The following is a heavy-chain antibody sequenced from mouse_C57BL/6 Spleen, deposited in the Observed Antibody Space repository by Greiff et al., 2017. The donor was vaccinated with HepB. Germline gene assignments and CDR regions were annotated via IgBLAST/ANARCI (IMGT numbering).Heavy chain of an antibody. CDR3: AKLPYYGSSNYAMDY. CDR1: GYTFTDYY. V-gene: IGHV1-26*01. D-gene: IGHD1-1*01. CDR2: INPNNGGT. Sequence: VQLQQSGPELVKPGASVKISCKASGYTFTDYYMNWVNQSHGKSLEWIGDINPNNGGTSYNQKFKGKATLTVDKSSSTAYMELRSLTSEDSAVYYCAKLPYYGSSNYAMDYWGQGTSVTVSS. J-gene: IGHJ4*01.